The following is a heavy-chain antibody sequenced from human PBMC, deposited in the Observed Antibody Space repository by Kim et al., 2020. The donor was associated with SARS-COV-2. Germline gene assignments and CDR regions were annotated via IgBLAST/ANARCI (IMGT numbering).Heavy chain of an antibody. V-gene: IGHV4-4*02. D-gene: IGHD6-13*01. CDR2: VYHSGTT. Sequence: SETLSLTCAVSGGSISSNNWWSWVRQSPGKGLEWIGEVYHSGTTNYNPSLKSRVTISVDKSKRQFSLKLTSVTAADTAVYYCARSYTSSRGRSGHYVDYWGQATLVTVSS. CDR3: ARSYTSSRGRSGHYVDY. J-gene: IGHJ4*02. CDR1: GGSISSNNW.